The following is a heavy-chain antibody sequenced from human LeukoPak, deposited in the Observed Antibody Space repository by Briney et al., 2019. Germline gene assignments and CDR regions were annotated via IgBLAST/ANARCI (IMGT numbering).Heavy chain of an antibody. D-gene: IGHD3-22*01. CDR1: GGSISSGDYY. Sequence: SETLSLTCTVSGGSISSGDYYWSWIRQPPGKGLVWIGYIYYSGSTYYNPSLKSRVTISVDTSKNQFSLKLSSVTAADTAVYYCARVCYYDSSGYLRTEPYFDYWGQGTLVTVSS. J-gene: IGHJ4*02. V-gene: IGHV4-30-4*08. CDR3: ARVCYYDSSGYLRTEPYFDY. CDR2: IYYSGST.